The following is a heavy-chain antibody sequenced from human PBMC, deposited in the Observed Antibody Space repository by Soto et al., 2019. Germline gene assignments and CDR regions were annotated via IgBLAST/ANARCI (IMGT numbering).Heavy chain of an antibody. CDR2: MNPYSGNT. V-gene: IGHV1-8*01. CDR3: ATQRTALSPFDP. Sequence: ASVKVSCKASGYTFTTYDISWVRQATGQGLEWMGWMNPYSGNTGYAQKFQGRVTITADRSSSAAYLELSSLTSDDTGVYYCATQRTALSPFDPWGQGTLVTVSS. CDR1: GYTFTTYD. J-gene: IGHJ5*02. D-gene: IGHD1-1*01.